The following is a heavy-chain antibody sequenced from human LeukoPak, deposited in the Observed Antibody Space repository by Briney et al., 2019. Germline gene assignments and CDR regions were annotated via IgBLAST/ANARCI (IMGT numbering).Heavy chain of an antibody. D-gene: IGHD3-22*01. Sequence: ASVKVSCKASGYTFTGYYMHWVRQAPGQGLEWMGWISANNGNTNYAEKLQGRVTMTTDTSTRTAYMELRSLRSGDTAVYYCARGYYDGSGYYVYWGQGTLVTVSS. CDR1: GYTFTGYY. CDR3: ARGYYDGSGYYVY. V-gene: IGHV1-18*04. J-gene: IGHJ4*02. CDR2: ISANNGNT.